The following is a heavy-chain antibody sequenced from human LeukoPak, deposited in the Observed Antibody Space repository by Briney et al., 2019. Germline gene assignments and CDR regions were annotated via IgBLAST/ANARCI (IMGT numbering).Heavy chain of an antibody. CDR1: GFTVSSNY. Sequence: PGGSLRLSCAASGFTVSSNYMSWVRQAPGKGLEWVPVIYSGGSTYYADSVKGRFTISRDNSKNTLYLQMNSLRAEDTAVYYCARANYDILTGYYWYYFDYWGQGTLVTVSS. D-gene: IGHD3-9*01. CDR2: IYSGGST. V-gene: IGHV3-53*01. J-gene: IGHJ4*02. CDR3: ARANYDILTGYYWYYFDY.